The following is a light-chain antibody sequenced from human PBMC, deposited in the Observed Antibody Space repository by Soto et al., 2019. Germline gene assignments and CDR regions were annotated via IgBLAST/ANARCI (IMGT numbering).Light chain of an antibody. CDR2: GAS. Sequence: EIVLTQSPGTLSLYPGERATLSCRASQSVSSSYLAWYQQKPGQAPSLLIYGASSRATGIPDRFSGSGSGTDFTLTISRLEPEDFAVYYCQQYGSSPGFTFGPGTKVDIK. CDR1: QSVSSSY. J-gene: IGKJ3*01. CDR3: QQYGSSPGFT. V-gene: IGKV3-20*01.